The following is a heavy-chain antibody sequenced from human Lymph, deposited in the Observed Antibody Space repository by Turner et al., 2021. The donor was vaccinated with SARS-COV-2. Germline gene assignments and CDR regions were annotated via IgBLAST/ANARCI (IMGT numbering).Heavy chain of an antibody. V-gene: IGHV3-33*06. D-gene: IGHD4-17*01. CDR3: AKVGATVTILPPDY. J-gene: IGHJ4*02. CDR1: GFTFSSYG. CDR2: VWYDGSNK. Sequence: QVQLVESGGGVVQPGRSLRLSCAASGFTFSSYGIHWVRQAPGKGLEVVAVVWYDGSNKYYADSVKGRFTISRDNSKNTLYLQMNSLRAEDTAVYYCAKVGATVTILPPDYWGQGTLVTVSS.